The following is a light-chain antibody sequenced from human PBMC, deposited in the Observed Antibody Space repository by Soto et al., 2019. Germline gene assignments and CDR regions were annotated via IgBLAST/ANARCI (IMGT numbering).Light chain of an antibody. V-gene: IGLV1-44*01. J-gene: IGLJ3*02. CDR3: AAWDDSLNGPV. Sequence: QSVMTQPPSVSAAPGQKVTISCSGSSSNIGGNSVSWYQQLPGTAPKLLIYNTYQRPLGVPDRFSGSKSGTSASLAISGLQSEDEGDYFCAAWDDSLNGPVFGGGTKVTVL. CDR2: NTY. CDR1: SSNIGGNS.